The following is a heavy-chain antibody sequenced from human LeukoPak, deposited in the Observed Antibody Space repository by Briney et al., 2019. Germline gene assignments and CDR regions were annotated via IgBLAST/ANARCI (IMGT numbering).Heavy chain of an antibody. CDR3: ARGLPYGSGRSAVFDP. Sequence: PGGSLRLSCAASGFTFSGYGMHWVRQAPGKGLEWVAFLRYDGSNTYYADSVKGRFTISRDNSKNTLYLQMNSLRAEDTAVYYCARGLPYGSGRSAVFDPWGQGTLVTVSS. CDR1: GFTFSGYG. J-gene: IGHJ5*02. D-gene: IGHD3-10*01. CDR2: LRYDGSNT. V-gene: IGHV3-30*02.